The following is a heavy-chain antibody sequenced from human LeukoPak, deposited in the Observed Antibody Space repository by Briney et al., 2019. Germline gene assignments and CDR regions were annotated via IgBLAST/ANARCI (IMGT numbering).Heavy chain of an antibody. D-gene: IGHD6-13*01. CDR2: IYYSGST. Sequence: SETLSLTCTVSGGSISDSYWSWIRQPLGKGLEWIGYIYYSGSTNYNPSLKSRVTISVDTSKSQFSLRLKSVTAADTAVYYCARVSPYSSSWYYFDYWGQGTLVTVSS. V-gene: IGHV4-59*01. J-gene: IGHJ4*02. CDR1: GGSISDSY. CDR3: ARVSPYSSSWYYFDY.